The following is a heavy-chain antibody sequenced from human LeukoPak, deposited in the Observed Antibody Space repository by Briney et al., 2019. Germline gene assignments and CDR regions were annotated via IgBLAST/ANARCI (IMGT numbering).Heavy chain of an antibody. J-gene: IGHJ6*02. Sequence: GASAKVSCKASGYTFTSYAMHWVRQAPGQRLEWMGWINAGNGNTKYSQKFQGRVTITRDTSASTAYMELSSLRSEDTAVYYCARDRNPGYGMDVWGQGTTVTVSS. CDR2: INAGNGNT. D-gene: IGHD1-14*01. CDR1: GYTFTSYA. V-gene: IGHV1-3*01. CDR3: ARDRNPGYGMDV.